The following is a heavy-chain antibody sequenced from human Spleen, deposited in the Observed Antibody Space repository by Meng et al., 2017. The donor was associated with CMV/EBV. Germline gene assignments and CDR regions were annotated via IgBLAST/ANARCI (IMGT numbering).Heavy chain of an antibody. CDR3: ERGLYDYSGIFDY. Sequence: AVDGGYISGYYWNWIRQQPGKGMEWIGYIYYNRSTYYNPSLKSRVALSADTSKNNFSLKLSSVTAADTAVYYCERGLYDYSGIFDYWGQGTLVTVSS. D-gene: IGHD3-22*01. CDR2: IYYNRST. J-gene: IGHJ4*02. CDR1: GGYISGYY. V-gene: IGHV4-31*11.